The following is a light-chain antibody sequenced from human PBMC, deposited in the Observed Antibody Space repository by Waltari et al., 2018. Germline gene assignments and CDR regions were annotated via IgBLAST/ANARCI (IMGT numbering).Light chain of an antibody. J-gene: IGKJ1*01. CDR1: QSISND. V-gene: IGKV1-39*01. CDR3: QQSYSLPWT. CDR2: DAS. Sequence: DIQMTQSPSSLAASVGDRVTITCRASQSISNDLNWYQQRPGKAPKLLIYDASSLQGGAPTKFSGSGSGTEFTLTISSLQPEDFATYYCQQSYSLPWTFGQGTNVEVK.